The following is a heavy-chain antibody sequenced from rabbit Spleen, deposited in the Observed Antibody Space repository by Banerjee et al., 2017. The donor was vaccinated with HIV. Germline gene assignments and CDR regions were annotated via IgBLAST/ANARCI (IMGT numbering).Heavy chain of an antibody. D-gene: IGHD1-1*01. V-gene: IGHV1S7*01. J-gene: IGHJ4*01. CDR1: GFDFGRYY. CDR2: IDPVFGIA. CDR3: VREVYHTLGL. Sequence: QLVESGGGLVQPGGSLKLSCKASGFDFGRYYMSWVRQAPGKGLEWIGVIDPVFGIAVYASWVNGRFTISRDNAQNTLYLQLNSLTAADTATYFCVREVYHTLGLCVPGILVTFS.